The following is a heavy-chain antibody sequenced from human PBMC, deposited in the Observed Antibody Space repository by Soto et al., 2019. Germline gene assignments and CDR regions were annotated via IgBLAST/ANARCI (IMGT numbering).Heavy chain of an antibody. V-gene: IGHV3-53*04. CDR2: IYSGGST. CDR1: GFTVSSNY. J-gene: IGHJ4*02. D-gene: IGHD1-7*01. CDR3: ARDAGQWNYED. Sequence: EVQLVESGGGLVQPGGSLRLSCAASGFTVSSNYMSWVRQAPGKGLEWVSVIYSGGSTYYADSVKGRFTISRHNSKNTLYRQMNSLRAEDTAVYYCARDAGQWNYEDWGQGTLVTVSS.